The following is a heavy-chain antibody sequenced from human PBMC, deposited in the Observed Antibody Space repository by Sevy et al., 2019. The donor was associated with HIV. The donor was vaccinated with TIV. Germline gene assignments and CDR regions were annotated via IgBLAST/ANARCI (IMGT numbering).Heavy chain of an antibody. V-gene: IGHV3-7*03. Sequence: LRLSCAGSGFTFSNYWMSWVRQAPGKGLEWVANIKRDGSEKYYVASVKGRFTISRDNAKTSLYLQMNSLRVEDTAVYYCARDCSSASCLWGMDVWGQGTMVTVSS. CDR1: GFTFSNYW. CDR3: ARDCSSASCLWGMDV. CDR2: IKRDGSEK. D-gene: IGHD2-2*01. J-gene: IGHJ6*02.